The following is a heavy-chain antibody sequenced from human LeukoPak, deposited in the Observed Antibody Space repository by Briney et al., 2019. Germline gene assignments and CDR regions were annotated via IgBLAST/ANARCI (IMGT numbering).Heavy chain of an antibody. Sequence: GGSLTLSCAASGFTFSSYENSWVLQAPARGLEWVTYISSSGSTIHYNDSVKGRFTVHRENRKNTLYLHMNSVSAEDTAVYYCARIAVGMAAAGTIYYWGQGTLVTVSS. CDR3: ARIAVGMAAAGTIYY. CDR2: ISSSGSTI. CDR1: GFTFSSYE. D-gene: IGHD6-13*01. J-gene: IGHJ4*02. V-gene: IGHV3-48*03.